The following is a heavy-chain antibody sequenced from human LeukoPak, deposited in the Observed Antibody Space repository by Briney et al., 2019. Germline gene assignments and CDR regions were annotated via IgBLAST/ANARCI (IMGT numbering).Heavy chain of an antibody. V-gene: IGHV3-21*01. CDR3: ARDGGYCSSTSCRLYYYYGMDV. CDR1: GFTFSSYG. CDR2: ISSSSSYI. J-gene: IGHJ6*02. D-gene: IGHD2-2*01. Sequence: GGSLRLSCAASGFTFSSYGIHWVRQAPGKGLEWVSSISSSSSYIYYADSVKGRFTISRDNAKNSLYLQMNSLRAEDTAVYYCARDGGYCSSTSCRLYYYYGMDVWGQGTTVTVSS.